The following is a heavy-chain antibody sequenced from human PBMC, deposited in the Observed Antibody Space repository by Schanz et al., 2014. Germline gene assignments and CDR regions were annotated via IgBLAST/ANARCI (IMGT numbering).Heavy chain of an antibody. CDR1: GFSFTTYA. CDR3: AKDAENTAMITDYFDY. Sequence: VHLLESGGGLVEPGGSLRLSCASSGFSFTTYAMSWVRQAPGKGLEWVSSISSGGGSTYYADSVKGRFTISRDNSKTTVYLQMNSLRAEDTAVYYCAKDAENTAMITDYFDYWGQGTLVTVSS. D-gene: IGHD5-18*01. J-gene: IGHJ4*02. V-gene: IGHV3-23*01. CDR2: ISSGGGST.